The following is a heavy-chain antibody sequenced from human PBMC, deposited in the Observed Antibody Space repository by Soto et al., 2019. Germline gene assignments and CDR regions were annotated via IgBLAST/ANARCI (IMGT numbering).Heavy chain of an antibody. J-gene: IGHJ4*02. CDR1: GFTFTSSA. V-gene: IGHV1-58*01. CDR3: AADYNSYGFPGY. Sequence: GPSVKVSCKASGFTFTSSAVQWVRQARGQRLEWIGWIVVGSGNTNYAQKFQERVTITRDMSTSTAYMELSSLRSEDTAVYYCAADYNSYGFPGYWGQGTLVTVSS. CDR2: IVVGSGNT. D-gene: IGHD5-18*01.